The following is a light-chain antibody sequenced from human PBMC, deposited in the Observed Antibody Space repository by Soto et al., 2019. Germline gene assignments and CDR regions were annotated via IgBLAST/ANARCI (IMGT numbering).Light chain of an antibody. CDR1: QSISSY. Sequence: DIQMTQSPSSLSASVGERVTITFRASQSISSYLNWYQQKPGKAPRLLIYAASTLQSGVPSRFSGSGSGTDFTLTISCLQSEDFATYYCQQYYSFPFTFGGGTKVDIK. V-gene: IGKV1-39*01. J-gene: IGKJ4*01. CDR2: AAS. CDR3: QQYYSFPFT.